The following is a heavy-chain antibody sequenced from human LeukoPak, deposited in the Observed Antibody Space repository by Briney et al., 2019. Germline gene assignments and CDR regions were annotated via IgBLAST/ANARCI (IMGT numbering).Heavy chain of an antibody. CDR2: IYYTGST. CDR1: GGSIDSYY. J-gene: IGHJ4*02. CDR3: ARVYQSAEYYFDY. V-gene: IGHV4-59*01. Sequence: SETLSLTCTVSGGSIDSYYWSWLRQPPGKGLEWIGYIYYTGSTEYHPSLKSRVTISLDTSKNQFSLKLTSVTAEDTAVYYCARVYQSAEYYFDYWGQGNLVSVSS. D-gene: IGHD2-2*01.